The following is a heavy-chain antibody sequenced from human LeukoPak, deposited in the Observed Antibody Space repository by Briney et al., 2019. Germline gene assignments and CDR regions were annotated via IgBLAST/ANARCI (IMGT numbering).Heavy chain of an antibody. CDR2: IYHSGST. D-gene: IGHD3-10*01. J-gene: IGHJ5*02. CDR3: ARLVYGSGSYGPLFDP. CDR1: GGSISSVSYY. Sequence: SETLSLTCTVSGGSISSVSYYWSWIRQPAGKGLEWIGYIYHSGSTYYNPSLKSRVTISVDRSKNQFSLKLSSVTAADTAVYYCARLVYGSGSYGPLFDPWGQGTLVTVSS. V-gene: IGHV4-30-2*01.